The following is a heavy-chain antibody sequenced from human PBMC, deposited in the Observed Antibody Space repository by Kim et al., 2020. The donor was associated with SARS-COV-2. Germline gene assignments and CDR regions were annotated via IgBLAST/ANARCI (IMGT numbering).Heavy chain of an antibody. Sequence: SVKGRFTSSRDNSKNPLYLQMNSLRAEDTAVYYCARDLYYGSGSWGDFDYWGQGTLVTVSS. V-gene: IGHV3-30*01. CDR3: ARDLYYGSGSWGDFDY. D-gene: IGHD3-10*01. J-gene: IGHJ4*02.